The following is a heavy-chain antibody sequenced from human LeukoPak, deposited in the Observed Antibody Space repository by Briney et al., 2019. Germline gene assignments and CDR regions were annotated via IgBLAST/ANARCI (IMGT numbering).Heavy chain of an antibody. D-gene: IGHD6-19*01. CDR1: GFTFSSYA. Sequence: GGSLRLSCAASGFTFSSYAMSWVRQAPGKGLEWGSAISGSGGSTYYADSVKGRFTTARDNSKNTLYLQMNSLRAEDTAVYYCASVAGLSLFDYWGQGTLVTVSS. CDR3: ASVAGLSLFDY. CDR2: ISGSGGST. J-gene: IGHJ4*02. V-gene: IGHV3-23*01.